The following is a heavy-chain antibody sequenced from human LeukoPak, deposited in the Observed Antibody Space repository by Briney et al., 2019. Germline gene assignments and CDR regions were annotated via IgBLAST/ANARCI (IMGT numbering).Heavy chain of an antibody. J-gene: IGHJ6*02. D-gene: IGHD2-2*01. CDR1: GFTFSRYY. CDR2: ISGNGLKT. Sequence: GGSLRLSCAASGFTFSRYYMAWVRQTPGKGLEWVSGISGNGLKTFYADSVKGRFTISRDNSRKTVDLEMDNLRVEDSAIFYCAKIVVPAAFYFYGMDVWGPGTTVTVSS. CDR3: AKIVVPAAFYFYGMDV. V-gene: IGHV3-23*01.